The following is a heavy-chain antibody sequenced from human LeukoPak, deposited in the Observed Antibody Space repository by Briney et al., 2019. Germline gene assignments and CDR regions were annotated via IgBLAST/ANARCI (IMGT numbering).Heavy chain of an antibody. V-gene: IGHV4-59*12. CDR2: IYYSGST. CDR1: GGSISSYY. J-gene: IGHJ4*02. CDR3: ARGGYSYGPDFDY. Sequence: SETLSLTCTVSGGSISSYYWSWIRQPPGKGLEWIGYIYYSGSTNYNPSLKSRVTISVDTSENQFSLKLSSVTAADTAVYYCARGGYSYGPDFDYWGQGTLVTVSS. D-gene: IGHD5-18*01.